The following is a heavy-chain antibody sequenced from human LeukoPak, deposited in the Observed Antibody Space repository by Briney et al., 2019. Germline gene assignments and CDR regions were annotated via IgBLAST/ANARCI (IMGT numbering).Heavy chain of an antibody. CDR1: GGSISSSSYY. CDR2: IYYSGST. Sequence: PSETLSLTCTVSGGSISSSSYYWGWIRQPPGKGLEWIGSIYYSGSTYYNPSLKSRVTISVDTSKNQFSLKLSSVTAADTAVYYCARGIAGRGYSYSYPATNFDYWGQGTLVTVSS. CDR3: ARGIAGRGYSYSYPATNFDY. J-gene: IGHJ4*02. D-gene: IGHD5-18*01. V-gene: IGHV4-39*07.